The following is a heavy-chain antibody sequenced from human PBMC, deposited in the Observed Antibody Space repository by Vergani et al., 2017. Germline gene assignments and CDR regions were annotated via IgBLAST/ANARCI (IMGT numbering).Heavy chain of an antibody. J-gene: IGHJ5*02. D-gene: IGHD4-17*01. V-gene: IGHV3-7*03. Sequence: EVQLVESGGGLVQPGGSLRLSCAASGFTFSSYWMSWVRQAPGKGLEWVANIKQDGSEKYYVDSVKGRSTISRDNAKNSLYLQMNSLRAEDTAVYYCARSPSSDYGDYMGGLWYNWFDPWGQGTLVTVSS. CDR2: IKQDGSEK. CDR3: ARSPSSDYGDYMGGLWYNWFDP. CDR1: GFTFSSYW.